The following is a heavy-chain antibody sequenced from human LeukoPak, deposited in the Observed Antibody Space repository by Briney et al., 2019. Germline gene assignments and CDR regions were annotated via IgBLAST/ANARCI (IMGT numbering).Heavy chain of an antibody. V-gene: IGHV1-2*02. CDR1: GYTFTGYY. J-gene: IGHJ6*02. Sequence: GASVKVSCKASGYTFTGYYMHWVRQAPGQGLEWMGWINPNSGGTNYAQKFQGRVTMTRDTSISTAYMELSRLRSDDTAVYYCARVLRIRYYDILTGYLRGMAPCYYYGMDVWGQGTTVTVSS. CDR3: ARVLRIRYYDILTGYLRGMAPCYYYGMDV. CDR2: INPNSGGT. D-gene: IGHD3-9*01.